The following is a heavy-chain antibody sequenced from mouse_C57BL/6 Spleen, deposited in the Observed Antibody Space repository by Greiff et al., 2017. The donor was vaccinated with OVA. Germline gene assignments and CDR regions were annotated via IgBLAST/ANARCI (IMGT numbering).Heavy chain of an antibody. CDR2: IYPGSGST. CDR3: ARGGYGSTAFDY. J-gene: IGHJ2*01. Sequence: VQLQESGPELVKPGASVKMSCKASGYTFTSYWITWVKQRPGQGLEWIGDIYPGSGSTNYNEKFKSKATLTVDTSSSTAYMQLSSLTSEDSAVYYCARGGYGSTAFDYWGQGTTLTVSS. D-gene: IGHD1-1*01. V-gene: IGHV1-55*01. CDR1: GYTFTSYW.